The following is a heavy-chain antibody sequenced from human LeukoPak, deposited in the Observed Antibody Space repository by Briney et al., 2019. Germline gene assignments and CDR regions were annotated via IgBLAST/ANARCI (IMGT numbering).Heavy chain of an antibody. V-gene: IGHV3-9*01. J-gene: IGHJ2*01. CDR1: GFTFDDYA. CDR3: AKDSSVEPYWYFDL. D-gene: IGHD1-14*01. CDR2: ISWNSGSI. Sequence: GGSLRLSCAASGFTFDDYAMHWVRQAPGKGLEWVSGISWNSGSIGYADSVKGRFTISRDNAKNSLYLQMNSLRAEDTALYYCAKDSSVEPYWYFDLWGRGTLVTASS.